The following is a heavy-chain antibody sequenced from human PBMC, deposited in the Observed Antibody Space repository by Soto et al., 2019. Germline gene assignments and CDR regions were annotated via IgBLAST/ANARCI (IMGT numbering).Heavy chain of an antibody. CDR3: ARDRGTHSGTYSFWFDP. Sequence: VGSLRLSCAASGFTFSTYSMNWVRQAPGKGLEWVSSISSSGTYIYYADSLKGRFTISRDNAKNSLYLQMNSLRAEDTAVYYCARDRGTHSGTYSFWFDPWGQGTLVTVSS. D-gene: IGHD1-26*01. J-gene: IGHJ5*02. V-gene: IGHV3-21*01. CDR1: GFTFSTYS. CDR2: ISSSGTYI.